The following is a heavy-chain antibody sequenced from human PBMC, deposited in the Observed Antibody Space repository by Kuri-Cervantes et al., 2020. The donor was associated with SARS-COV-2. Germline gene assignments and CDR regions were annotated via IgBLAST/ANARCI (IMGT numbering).Heavy chain of an antibody. V-gene: IGHV4-4*07. Sequence: SETLSLTCNVSGGSISSYYWSWIRQPDGKGLEWIGRIYTSGSTNSNPSLKSRVTMSVDTSKNQFSLKLSSVTAADTAVYYCARKMRRWLQLRAYCFDYWGQGTLVTVSS. CDR2: IYTSGST. CDR3: ARKMRRWLQLRAYCFDY. CDR1: GGSISSYY. J-gene: IGHJ4*02. D-gene: IGHD5-24*01.